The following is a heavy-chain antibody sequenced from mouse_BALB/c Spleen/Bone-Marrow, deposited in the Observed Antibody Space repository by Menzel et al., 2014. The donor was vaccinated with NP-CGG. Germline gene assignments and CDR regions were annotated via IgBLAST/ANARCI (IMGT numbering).Heavy chain of an antibody. V-gene: IGHV1-54*03. J-gene: IGHJ4*01. CDR3: ARSIYDGYSEAMDY. D-gene: IGHD2-3*01. Sequence: QVQLQQSGAELVRPGTSVKVSCKASGYAFTNYLIEWVKQRPGQGLEWIGVINPGSGGSNYNEKFKGKATLTADKSSSTAYMQLSSLTSDDSAVYFCARSIYDGYSEAMDYWGQGTSVTVSS. CDR2: INPGSGGS. CDR1: GYAFTNYL.